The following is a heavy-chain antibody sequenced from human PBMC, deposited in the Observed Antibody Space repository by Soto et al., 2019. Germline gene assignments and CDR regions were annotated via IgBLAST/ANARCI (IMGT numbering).Heavy chain of an antibody. CDR2: XXYXXSX. J-gene: IGHJ6*02. Sequence: NPSETLSLTCTVSGGSISSYYWSWIRQPPGKRLEWXGYXXYXXSXXXXXSXXXRVTISVDTSKNQFSLKLSSVTAADTAVYYCARDLAARHYYYGMDVWGQGTTVTVSS. D-gene: IGHD6-6*01. V-gene: IGHV4-59*01. CDR3: ARDLAARHYYYGMDV. CDR1: GGSISSYY.